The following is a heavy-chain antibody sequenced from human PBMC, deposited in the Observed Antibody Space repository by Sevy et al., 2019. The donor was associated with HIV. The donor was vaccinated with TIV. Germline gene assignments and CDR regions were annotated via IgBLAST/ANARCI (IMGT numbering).Heavy chain of an antibody. CDR2: ISASGGNT. CDR1: GFTFSSFA. V-gene: IGHV3-23*01. CDR3: AKDPGAYTSTWYRIGWFDP. J-gene: IGHJ5*02. Sequence: GGSLRLSCAASGFTFSSFAMHWVRQAPGKGLEWVSTISASGGNTYYADSVKGRFTVSRDNSKSTLYLQMNSLRAEDTAGYHCAKDPGAYTSTWYRIGWFDPWGQGTLVTVSS. D-gene: IGHD6-13*01.